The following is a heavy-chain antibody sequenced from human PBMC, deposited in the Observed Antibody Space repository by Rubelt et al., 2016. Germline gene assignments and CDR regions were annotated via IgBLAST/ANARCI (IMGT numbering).Heavy chain of an antibody. V-gene: IGHV3-30*02. CDR3: ARDGSGWSAY. J-gene: IGHJ4*02. Sequence: QAPGKGLEWVAVVRFDGTRTYYADSVRGRFTMSRDNSRSTLYLQMNSLRAEDTAVYYCARDGSGWSAYWGQGTLVTVSS. CDR2: VRFDGTRT. D-gene: IGHD6-19*01.